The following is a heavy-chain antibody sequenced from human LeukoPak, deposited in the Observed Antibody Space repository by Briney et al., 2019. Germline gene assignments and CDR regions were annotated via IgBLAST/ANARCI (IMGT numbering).Heavy chain of an antibody. CDR1: GFTFSSYA. CDR2: TSYDGNNK. CDR3: ARPLVSQYYYYGMDV. V-gene: IGHV3-30-3*01. J-gene: IGHJ6*02. Sequence: PGGSLRLSCAASGFTFSSYAMHWVRQAPGKGLEWVAVTSYDGNNKYYADSVRGRFTISRDNSKNTLYLQMNSLRAEDTAVYYCARPLVSQYYYYGMDVWGQGTTVTVSS. D-gene: IGHD6-13*01.